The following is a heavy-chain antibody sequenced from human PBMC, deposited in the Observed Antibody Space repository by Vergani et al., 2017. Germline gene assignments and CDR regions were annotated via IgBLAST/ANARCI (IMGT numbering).Heavy chain of an antibody. CDR3: ARDPMVLAVIGSFDI. CDR1: GNSISSDYY. D-gene: IGHD3-10*01. J-gene: IGHJ3*02. CDR2: INHSGGT. V-gene: IGHV4-38-2*02. Sequence: QVQLQESGPGLVKPSETLSLTCSVSGNSISSDYYWGWIRQPPGKGLEWIGTINHSGGTYYNPSLKSRVTISVDTSKNQFSLKLTSVTAADTAVYYCARDPMVLAVIGSFDIWGLGTMVTVSS.